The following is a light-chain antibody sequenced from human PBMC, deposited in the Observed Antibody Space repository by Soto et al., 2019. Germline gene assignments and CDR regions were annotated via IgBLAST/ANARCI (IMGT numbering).Light chain of an antibody. CDR1: SSDVGGYNY. CDR2: DVS. CDR3: SSYTSSSLLV. Sequence: QSALTQPASVSGSPGQSITISCTGTSSDVGGYNYVSWYQQHPGKAPKLMIYDVSNRPSGVSNRFSGSKSGNTASLTISGLQAEDEADYYCSSYTSSSLLVFGTGTMVTVL. J-gene: IGLJ1*01. V-gene: IGLV2-14*01.